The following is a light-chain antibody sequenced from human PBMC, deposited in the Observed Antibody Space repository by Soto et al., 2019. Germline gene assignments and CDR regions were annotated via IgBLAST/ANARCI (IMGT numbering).Light chain of an antibody. CDR2: DVS. J-gene: IGLJ1*01. CDR3: SSYTSSSLYV. V-gene: IGLV2-14*01. CDR1: SSDVGGYNY. Sequence: QPVLTQPASVSGSPGQSITISCTGTSSDVGGYNYVSWYQQHPDKAPKLMIYDVSNRPSGVSNRFSGSKSGNTASLTISGLQAEDEADYYCSSYTSSSLYVFGTGTKVTVL.